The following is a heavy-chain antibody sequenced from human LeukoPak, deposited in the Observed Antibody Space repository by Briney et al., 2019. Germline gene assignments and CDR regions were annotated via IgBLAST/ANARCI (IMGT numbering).Heavy chain of an antibody. J-gene: IGHJ6*02. CDR1: GSSISSGGYY. V-gene: IGHV4-31*03. CDR2: IYYSGST. D-gene: IGHD4-11*01. Sequence: PSQTLSLTCTVSGSSISSGGYYWSWIRQHPGKGLEWIGYIYYSGSTYYNPSLKSRVTISVDTSKNQFSLKLSPVTAADTAVYYCARDTVNYGMDVWGQGTTVTVSS. CDR3: ARDTVNYGMDV.